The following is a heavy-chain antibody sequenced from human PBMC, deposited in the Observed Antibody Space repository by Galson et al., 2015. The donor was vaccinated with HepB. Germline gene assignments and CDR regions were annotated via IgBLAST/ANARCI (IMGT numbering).Heavy chain of an antibody. Sequence: SLRLSCAASGFTFSSYAMSWVRQAPGKGLEWVSAISGSGGSTYYADSVKGRFTISRDNSKNTLYLQMNSLRAEDTAVYYCAKAKGENYYDSSGYYPSLNSDAFDIWGQGTMVTVSS. V-gene: IGHV3-23*01. CDR2: ISGSGGST. CDR1: GFTFSSYA. J-gene: IGHJ3*02. D-gene: IGHD3-22*01. CDR3: AKAKGENYYDSSGYYPSLNSDAFDI.